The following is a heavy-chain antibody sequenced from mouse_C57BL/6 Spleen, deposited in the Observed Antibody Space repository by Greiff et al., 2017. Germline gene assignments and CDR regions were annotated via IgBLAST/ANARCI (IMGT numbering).Heavy chain of an antibody. CDR2: IDPETGGT. D-gene: IGHD1-1*01. CDR1: GYTFTDYE. V-gene: IGHV1-15*01. Sequence: QVQLQQSGAELVRPGASVTLSCKASGYTFTDYEMHWVKQTPVHGLEWIGAIDPETGGTAYNQKFKGKAILTADKSSSTAYMELRSLTSEDSAVYYCTRTTVPQKGYFDVWGTGTTVTVSS. CDR3: TRTTVPQKGYFDV. J-gene: IGHJ1*03.